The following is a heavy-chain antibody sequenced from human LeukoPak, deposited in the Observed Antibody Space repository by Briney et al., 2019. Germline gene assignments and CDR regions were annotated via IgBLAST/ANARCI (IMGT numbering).Heavy chain of an antibody. CDR2: ISYDGSNK. D-gene: IGHD5-12*01. V-gene: IGHV3-30-3*01. CDR3: ARGLRDRYGMDV. J-gene: IGHJ6*02. CDR1: GFTFSSYA. Sequence: PGGSLRLSCAASGFTFSSYAMHWVRQAPGKELEWVAVISYDGSNKYYADSVKGRFTISRDNAKNSLYLQMNSLRAEDTAVYYCARGLRDRYGMDVWGQGTTVTVSS.